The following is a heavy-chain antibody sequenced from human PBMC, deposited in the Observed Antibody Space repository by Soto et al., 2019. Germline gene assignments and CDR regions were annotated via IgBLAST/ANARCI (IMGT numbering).Heavy chain of an antibody. D-gene: IGHD3-3*01. CDR1: GFSIRSYY. CDR3: ARAPPEGIRFLEWLPLYFDY. V-gene: IGHV4-59*08. Sequence: PSETLSLTCPFSGFSIRSYYWSWIRQPPGKGLEWIGYIYYSGSTNYNPSLKSRVTISVDTSKNQFSLKLSSVTAADTAVYYCARAPPEGIRFLEWLPLYFDYWGQGTLVTVSS. J-gene: IGHJ4*02. CDR2: IYYSGST.